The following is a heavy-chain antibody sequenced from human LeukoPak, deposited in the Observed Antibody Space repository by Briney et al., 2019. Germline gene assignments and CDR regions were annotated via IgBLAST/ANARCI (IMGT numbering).Heavy chain of an antibody. V-gene: IGHV1-8*01. D-gene: IGHD3-10*01. CDR3: ARGPDYYGSGSPTHFDY. Sequence: GASVKVSCKASGYTFTSYDINWVRQATGQGLEWMGWMNPNSGNTGYAQKFQGRVTMTRNTSISTAYMELSSLRSEDTAVYYCARGPDYYGSGSPTHFDYWGQGTLVTVSS. CDR2: MNPNSGNT. CDR1: GYTFTSYD. J-gene: IGHJ4*02.